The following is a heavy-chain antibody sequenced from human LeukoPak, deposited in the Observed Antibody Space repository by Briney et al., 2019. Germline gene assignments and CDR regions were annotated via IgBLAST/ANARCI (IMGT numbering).Heavy chain of an antibody. J-gene: IGHJ4*02. CDR1: GYTFTGYY. CDR3: ATLEQQLVLTFDY. V-gene: IGHV1-69-2*01. CDR2: VDPEDGET. D-gene: IGHD6-13*01. Sequence: GASVKVSCKASGYTFTGYYMHWVQQAPGKGLEWMGLVDPEDGETIYAEKFQGRVTITADTSTDTAYMELSSLRSEDTAVYYCATLEQQLVLTFDYWGQGTLVTVSS.